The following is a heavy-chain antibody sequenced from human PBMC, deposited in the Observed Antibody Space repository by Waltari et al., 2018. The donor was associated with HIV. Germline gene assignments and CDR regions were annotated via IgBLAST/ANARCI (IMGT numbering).Heavy chain of an antibody. D-gene: IGHD2-2*01. CDR3: ARRGDGFNQHARLDH. Sequence: QLHLQESGPGLVKPSEPLSLPCTVSGGSITRKDFYWAWTRQPPGKGLEWIGLMYNSGTTDYNPSLKSRVSMSRDTSKNRFSLRLHSVTAADTAIYYCARRGDGFNQHARLDHWGPGTLVTVSS. V-gene: IGHV4-39*01. J-gene: IGHJ4*02. CDR1: GGSITRKDFY. CDR2: MYNSGTT.